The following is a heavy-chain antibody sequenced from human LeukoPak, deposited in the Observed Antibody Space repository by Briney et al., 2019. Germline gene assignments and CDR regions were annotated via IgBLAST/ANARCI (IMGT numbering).Heavy chain of an antibody. D-gene: IGHD6-19*01. CDR2: IYSSGNT. Sequence: PSETLSLTCTVSGGSINSYYWSWIRRPPGKGLEWIGYIYSSGNTKYNPSLKSRVTISVDTSKNQFSLKLSSVTAADTAVYFCAKYGNSGWVIDNWGQGTLVTVSS. V-gene: IGHV4-59*08. CDR3: AKYGNSGWVIDN. CDR1: GGSINSYY. J-gene: IGHJ4*02.